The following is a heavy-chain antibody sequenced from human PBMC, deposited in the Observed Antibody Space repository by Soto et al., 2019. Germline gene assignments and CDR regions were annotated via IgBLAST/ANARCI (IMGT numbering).Heavy chain of an antibody. Sequence: PGGSLRLSCAASGFTVSSNYMSWVRQAPGKGLEWVSVIYSGGSTYYADSVKGRFTISRDNSKNTLYLQMNSLRAEDTAVYYCARDKMVRGVITYFDYWGQGTLVTVSS. D-gene: IGHD3-10*01. CDR3: ARDKMVRGVITYFDY. CDR1: GFTVSSNY. V-gene: IGHV3-66*01. J-gene: IGHJ4*02. CDR2: IYSGGST.